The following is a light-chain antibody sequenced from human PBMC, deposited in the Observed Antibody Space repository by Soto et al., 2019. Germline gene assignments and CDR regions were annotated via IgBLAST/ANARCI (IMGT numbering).Light chain of an antibody. CDR3: QQYNNWPPRYT. CDR2: GAS. J-gene: IGKJ2*01. V-gene: IGKV3-15*01. Sequence: EIVMTQSPATLSVSPGKRATLSCRASQSVSSNLAWYQQKPGHAPRLLIYGASTRSTGIPARFSGSGSGTEFTLTISSLQSEDFAVYYCQQYNNWPPRYTFGQGTKLEIK. CDR1: QSVSSN.